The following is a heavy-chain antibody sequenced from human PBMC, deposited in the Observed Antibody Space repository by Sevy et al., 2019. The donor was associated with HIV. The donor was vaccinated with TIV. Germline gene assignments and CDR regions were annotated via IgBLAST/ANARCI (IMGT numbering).Heavy chain of an antibody. D-gene: IGHD1-26*01. CDR2: ISGSGGRT. V-gene: IGHV3-23*01. CDR1: GFTFSSYA. J-gene: IGHJ4*02. Sequence: GGSLRLSCAASGFTFSSYAMSWVRQAPGKGLEWVSAISGSGGRTYYADSVKGRFTISRDNSKNTLYLQMNSLRAEDMGVYYCAPWESGSDNGLYSFDYWGQGTLVTVSS. CDR3: APWESGSDNGLYSFDY.